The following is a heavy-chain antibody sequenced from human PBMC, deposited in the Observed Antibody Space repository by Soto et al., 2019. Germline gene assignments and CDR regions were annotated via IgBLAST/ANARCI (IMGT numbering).Heavy chain of an antibody. J-gene: IGHJ5*02. CDR1: GGSFSGYY. CDR3: ARGMVINWFDP. V-gene: IGHV4-34*01. Sequence: PSETLSLTCAVYGGSFSGYYWSWIRQPPGKGLEWIGEINHSGSTNYNPSLKSRVTISVDTSKNQFSLKLSSVTAADTAVYYCARGMVINWFDPWGQGTLVTVSS. D-gene: IGHD3-22*01. CDR2: INHSGST.